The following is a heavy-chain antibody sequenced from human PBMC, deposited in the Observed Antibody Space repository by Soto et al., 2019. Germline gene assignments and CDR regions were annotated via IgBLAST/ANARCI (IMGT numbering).Heavy chain of an antibody. D-gene: IGHD2-2*01. V-gene: IGHV1-18*01. CDR3: AREGSTSFELQYYYYYDGMDV. CDR2: ISAYNGNT. J-gene: IGHJ6*02. Sequence: QVQLVQSGAEVKKPGASVKVSCKASGYTFTSYGISWVRQAPGQGLEWMGWISAYNGNTNYAQKLQGRVTMTTDTSTSTAYMELRSLGSDDTAVYYCAREGSTSFELQYYYYYDGMDVWGQGTTVTVSS. CDR1: GYTFTSYG.